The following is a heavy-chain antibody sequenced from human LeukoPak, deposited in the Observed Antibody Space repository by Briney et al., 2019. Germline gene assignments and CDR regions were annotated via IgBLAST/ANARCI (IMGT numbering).Heavy chain of an antibody. D-gene: IGHD3-10*01. CDR1: GGSISSSSYY. CDR2: IYYSGST. Sequence: SETLSLTCTVSGGSISSSSYYWGWIRQPPGKGLEWIGSIYYSGSTYYNPSLKSRVTISVDTSKNQFSLKLSSVTAADTAVYYCARHLRITMVRGVISFGDYWGQGTLVTVSS. V-gene: IGHV4-39*01. J-gene: IGHJ4*02. CDR3: ARHLRITMVRGVISFGDY.